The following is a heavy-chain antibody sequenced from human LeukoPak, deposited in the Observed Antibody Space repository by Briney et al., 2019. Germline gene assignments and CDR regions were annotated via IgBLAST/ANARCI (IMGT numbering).Heavy chain of an antibody. V-gene: IGHV4-59*01. CDR1: GGSISSYY. CDR2: LYYSGST. Sequence: SETLSLTCTVSGGSISSYYWSWIRQPPGKGLEWIGYLYYSGSTNYNPSLKSRVTISVDTSKNQFSLKLSSVTAADTAVYYCARVAHDYYDSSGYYSYIDYWGQGTLVTVSS. D-gene: IGHD3-22*01. J-gene: IGHJ4*02. CDR3: ARVAHDYYDSSGYYSYIDY.